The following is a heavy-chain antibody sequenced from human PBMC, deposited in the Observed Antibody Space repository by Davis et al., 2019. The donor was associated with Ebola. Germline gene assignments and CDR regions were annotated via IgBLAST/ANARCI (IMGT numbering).Heavy chain of an antibody. CDR3: TRVSLYRFSRSSTYFDY. CDR2: ISAYNGNT. D-gene: IGHD2-2*01. V-gene: IGHV1-18*01. Sequence: ASVKVSCKASGYTFTSYGISWVRQAPGQGLEWMGWISAYNGNTNYAQKFQGRATITRDTSASTAYMELSSLRSEDTAVYYCTRVSLYRFSRSSTYFDYWGQGTLVTVSS. CDR1: GYTFTSYG. J-gene: IGHJ4*02.